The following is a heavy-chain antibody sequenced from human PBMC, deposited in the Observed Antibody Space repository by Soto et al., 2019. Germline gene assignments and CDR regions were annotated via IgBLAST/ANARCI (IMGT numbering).Heavy chain of an antibody. CDR3: AHRPSGWYLFDY. J-gene: IGHJ4*02. Sequence: SGPTLVNPTQTLTLTCTFSGFSLSTSGLGVGWIRQPPGKALEWLALIYWNDDKRYSPSLKARLTITKDTSKNQVVLTMTNMDPVDTATYYCAHRPSGWYLFDYWGQGTLVTVSS. D-gene: IGHD6-19*01. V-gene: IGHV2-5*01. CDR2: IYWNDDK. CDR1: GFSLSTSGLG.